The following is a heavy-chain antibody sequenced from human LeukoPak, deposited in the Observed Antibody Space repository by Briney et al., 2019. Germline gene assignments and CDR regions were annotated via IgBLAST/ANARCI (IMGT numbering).Heavy chain of an antibody. D-gene: IGHD3-10*01. CDR2: INHSGST. J-gene: IGHJ5*02. CDR3: ARGQFIYGTYNWFDP. V-gene: IGHV4-34*01. Sequence: SETLSLTCAVYGGSFSGYSWSWIRQPSGKGLEWIGEINHSGSTNYNPSLKSRVTISVDTSNNQVSLKLSSVTAADTAAYYCARGQFIYGTYNWFDPWGQGTLVTVSS. CDR1: GGSFSGYS.